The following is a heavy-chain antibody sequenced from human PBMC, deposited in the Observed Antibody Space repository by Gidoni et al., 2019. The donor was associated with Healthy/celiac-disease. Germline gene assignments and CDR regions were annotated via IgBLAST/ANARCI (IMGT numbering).Heavy chain of an antibody. D-gene: IGHD3-22*01. CDR2: IYYSGST. CDR3: ARSHGVYDSSGYYPH. J-gene: IGHJ4*02. Sequence: QVQLQESGPGLVKPSETLSLTCTVSGGSISSYYWSWIRQPPGKGLEWIGYIYYSGSTNYNPSLKSRVTISVDTSKNQFSLKLSSVTAADTAVYYCARSHGVYDSSGYYPHWGQGTLVTVSS. CDR1: GGSISSYY. V-gene: IGHV4-59*01.